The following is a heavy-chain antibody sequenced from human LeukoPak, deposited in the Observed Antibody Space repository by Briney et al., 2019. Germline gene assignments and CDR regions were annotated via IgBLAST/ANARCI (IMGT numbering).Heavy chain of an antibody. Sequence: SETLSLTCTVSGAAISSSDYYWGWVRQPPGKGLNRIGSVYHSGSTNYNPSLKSRVTISVDTSKNQFSLKLSSVTAADTAVYYCARLTKNDSGSFRFGKKKRGYMDVWGKGTTVTISS. CDR2: VYHSGST. CDR1: GAAISSSDYY. CDR3: ARLTKNDSGSFRFGKKKRGYMDV. J-gene: IGHJ6*03. D-gene: IGHD3-10*01. V-gene: IGHV4-39*07.